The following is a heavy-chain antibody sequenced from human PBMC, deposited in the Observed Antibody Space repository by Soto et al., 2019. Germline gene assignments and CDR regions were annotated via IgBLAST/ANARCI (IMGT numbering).Heavy chain of an antibody. CDR3: ARHRFNYYDDTVYYYFDS. D-gene: IGHD3-22*01. CDR2: ISGHNGNT. V-gene: IGHV1-18*04. J-gene: IGHJ4*02. Sequence: QVQLVQSGAEVKKPGASVKVSCKASGYRFTSYGISWVRQAPGQGPEWMGWISGHNGNTNHPQSLTGRVTMTTDTSRNTAYMELRRLRSDDTAVYYCARHRFNYYDDTVYYYFDSWGQGTLVTVSS. CDR1: GYRFTSYG.